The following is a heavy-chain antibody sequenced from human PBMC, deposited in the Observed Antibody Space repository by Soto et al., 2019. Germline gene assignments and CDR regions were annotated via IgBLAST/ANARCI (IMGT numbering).Heavy chain of an antibody. CDR1: GYTFTGYY. CDR2: INPNSGGT. CDR3: ARRYYDSSGYFDY. D-gene: IGHD3-22*01. Sequence: ASVKVSCKASGYTFTGYYMHWVRQAPGQGLEWMGWINPNSGGTNYAQKFQGRVTMTRDTSISTAYMELSRLRSDDTAVYYCARRYYDSSGYFDYWGQGTLVTVS. V-gene: IGHV1-2*02. J-gene: IGHJ4*02.